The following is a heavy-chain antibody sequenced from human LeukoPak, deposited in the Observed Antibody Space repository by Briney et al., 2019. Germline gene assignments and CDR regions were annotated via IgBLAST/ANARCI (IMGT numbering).Heavy chain of an antibody. CDR1: GYTFTSYD. Sequence: ASVKVSCKASGYTFTSYDINWVRQATGQGLEWMGWMSPNSGNTGYAQKFQGRVTMTRNTSISTAYMELSSLRSEDTAVYYCAGSRAWYYGMDVWGQGTTVTVSS. CDR3: AGSRAWYYGMDV. V-gene: IGHV1-8*01. J-gene: IGHJ6*02. CDR2: MSPNSGNT. D-gene: IGHD6-13*01.